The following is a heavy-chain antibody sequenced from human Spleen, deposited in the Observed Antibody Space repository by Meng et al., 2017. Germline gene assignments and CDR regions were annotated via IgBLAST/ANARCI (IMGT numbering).Heavy chain of an antibody. V-gene: IGHV3-11*04. CDR3: AKDSGATYYDSSGHYYAVGAFDI. CDR2: ISSSGGTI. D-gene: IGHD3-22*01. Sequence: GGSLRLSCAASGFAFNYYYMSWIRQAPGQGLEWVSYISSSGGTIYYADSVKGRFTISRDNAKNSLFLQMNSLGAEDTAVYYCAKDSGATYYDSSGHYYAVGAFDIWGQGTLVTVSS. CDR1: GFAFNYYY. J-gene: IGHJ3*02.